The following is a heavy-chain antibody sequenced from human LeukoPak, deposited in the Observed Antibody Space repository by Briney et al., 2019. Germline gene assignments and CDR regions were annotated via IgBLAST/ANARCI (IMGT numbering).Heavy chain of an antibody. CDR2: INHSGST. D-gene: IGHD3-3*01. J-gene: IGHJ4*02. CDR1: GGSFSGYY. Sequence: SQTLSLTCAAYGGSFSGYYWSWIRQPPGKGLEWIGEINHSGSTNYNPSLKSRVTISVDTSKNQFSLKLSPVTAADTAVYYCARGGRSLRFLEWFDYWGQGTLVTVSS. V-gene: IGHV4-34*01. CDR3: ARGGRSLRFLEWFDY.